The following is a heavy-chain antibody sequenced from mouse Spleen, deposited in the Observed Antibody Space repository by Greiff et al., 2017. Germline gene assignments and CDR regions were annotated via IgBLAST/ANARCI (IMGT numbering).Heavy chain of an antibody. V-gene: IGHV3-6*01. Sequence: ESGPGLVKPSQSLSLTCSVTGYSITSGYYWNWIRQFPGNKLEWMGYISYDGSNNYNPSLKNRISITRDTSKNQFFLKLNSVTTEDTATYYCARRDYYGWYFDVWGTGTTVTVSS. D-gene: IGHD1-1*01. CDR1: GYSITSGYY. CDR3: ARRDYYGWYFDV. J-gene: IGHJ1*03. CDR2: ISYDGSN.